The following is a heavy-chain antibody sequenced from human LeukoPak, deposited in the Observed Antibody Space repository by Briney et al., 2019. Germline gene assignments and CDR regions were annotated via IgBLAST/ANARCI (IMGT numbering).Heavy chain of an antibody. CDR2: IYYSGGDA. Sequence: GGSLRLSCAASGFSFSNYAMSWVRQTPGKGLEWVSTIYYSGGDAYSADSVKGRFTISRDNSRNMVYLQMNSLRAEDTAVYYCAKALDSSSSPFDYWGQGTLVTVSS. J-gene: IGHJ4*02. CDR1: GFSFSNYA. V-gene: IGHV3-23*01. D-gene: IGHD6-13*01. CDR3: AKALDSSSSPFDY.